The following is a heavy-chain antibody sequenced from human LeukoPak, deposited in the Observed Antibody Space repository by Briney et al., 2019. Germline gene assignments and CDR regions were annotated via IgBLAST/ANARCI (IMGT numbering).Heavy chain of an antibody. J-gene: IGHJ4*02. D-gene: IGHD6-6*01. CDR2: IYYSGST. Sequence: SETLSLTCTVSGGSISSSSYYWGWIRQPPGKGLEWIGSIYYSGSTYYNPSLKSRVTISVDTSKNQFSLKLSSVTAADTAVYYCARECSIAARWKVTKKGSHFDYWGQGTLVTVSS. V-gene: IGHV4-39*07. CDR1: GGSISSSSYY. CDR3: ARECSIAARWKVTKKGSHFDY.